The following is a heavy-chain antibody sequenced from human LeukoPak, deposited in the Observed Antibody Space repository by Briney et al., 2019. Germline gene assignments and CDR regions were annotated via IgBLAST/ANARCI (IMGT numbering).Heavy chain of an antibody. V-gene: IGHV3-21*01. D-gene: IGHD5-24*01. J-gene: IGHJ6*02. CDR2: ISSSSSYI. Sequence: GGSLRLSCAASGFTFSSYSMNWVRQAPGKGLEWVSSISSSSSYIYYADSVKGRFTISRDNAKNSLYLQMNSLRAEDTAVYHCAKDLESGMDVWGQGTTVTVSS. CDR1: GFTFSSYS. CDR3: AKDLESGMDV.